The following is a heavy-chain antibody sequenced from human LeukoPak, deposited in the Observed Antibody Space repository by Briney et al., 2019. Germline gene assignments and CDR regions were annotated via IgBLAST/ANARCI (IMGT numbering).Heavy chain of an antibody. D-gene: IGHD1-26*01. CDR2: FSYSGST. CDR3: ARMYSGTSYYFDY. J-gene: IGHJ4*02. Sequence: KPSETLSLTCSVSGVSISTYYWIWIRQPPAKGLEWMGFFSYSGSTKYNPSLKSRVTMSVDTSKNQFSLQLSSVTAADTAVYYCARMYSGTSYYFDYWGQGTLVTVSS. CDR1: GVSISTYY. V-gene: IGHV4-59*01.